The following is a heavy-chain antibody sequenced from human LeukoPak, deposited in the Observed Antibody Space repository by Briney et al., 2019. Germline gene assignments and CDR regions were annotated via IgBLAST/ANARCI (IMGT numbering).Heavy chain of an antibody. V-gene: IGHV1-69*05. CDR1: GGTFSSYA. Sequence: SVKVSCKSSGGTFSSYAISWVRQAPGPGLEWMGGIIPIFGTANYAQKFQGRVTITTDESTSTAYMELSSLRSEDTAVYYCARMISGIAAAGAYYYYYNMDVGGKGPTVTVSS. CDR3: ARMISGIAAAGAYYYYYNMDV. J-gene: IGHJ6*03. D-gene: IGHD6-13*01. CDR2: IIPIFGTA.